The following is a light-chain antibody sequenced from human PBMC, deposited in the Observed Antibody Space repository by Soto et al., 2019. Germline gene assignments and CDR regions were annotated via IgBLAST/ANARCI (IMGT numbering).Light chain of an antibody. J-gene: IGKJ5*01. CDR2: GAS. CDR3: QQRSNWPPIT. Sequence: EIVMTQSPATLSVSPGERATLSCRASQSVSSNLAWYQQKPGQAPRLLIYGASNRATGIPARFSGSGSGTDFTLTISSVEPDDFAVYYCQQRSNWPPITFGQGTRLEIK. V-gene: IGKV3-11*01. CDR1: QSVSSN.